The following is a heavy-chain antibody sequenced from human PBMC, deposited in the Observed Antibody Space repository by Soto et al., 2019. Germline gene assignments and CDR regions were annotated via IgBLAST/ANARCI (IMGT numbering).Heavy chain of an antibody. CDR2: ISGSGTSS. V-gene: IGHV3-23*01. Sequence: GGSLRLSCAASGFTFSIYAMSWVRQAPWKGLEWVSSISGSGTSSYYADSVKGRFTLSRDNSKNTLYLQMNSLRADDTAVYYCARDMSGGTYNYYYGMDVWGKGTTVTVSS. CDR3: ARDMSGGTYNYYYGMDV. CDR1: GFTFSIYA. D-gene: IGHD1-26*01. J-gene: IGHJ6*04.